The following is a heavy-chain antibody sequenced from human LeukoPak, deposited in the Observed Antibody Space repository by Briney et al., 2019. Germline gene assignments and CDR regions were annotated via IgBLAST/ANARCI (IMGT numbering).Heavy chain of an antibody. CDR3: ASESEGFRSSQGIHYDAFDM. J-gene: IGHJ3*02. D-gene: IGHD6-13*01. V-gene: IGHV4-39*07. CDR1: GDSISSSSYY. CDR2: IYYSGST. Sequence: TSGTLSLTCTISGDSISSSSYYWGWIRQPPGKGLEWIGSIYYSGSTYYNPSLKSRVTISIDTSKTQFSLKLSSVTAADAAVYYCASESEGFRSSQGIHYDAFDMWGQGTKVTVSS.